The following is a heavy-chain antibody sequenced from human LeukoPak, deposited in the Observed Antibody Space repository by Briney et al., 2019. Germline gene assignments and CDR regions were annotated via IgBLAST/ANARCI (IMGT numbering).Heavy chain of an antibody. D-gene: IGHD3-3*01. CDR1: GGSISSGDYY. Sequence: SETLSLTCTVSGGSISSGDYYWSWIRQPPGKGLEWIGYIYYSGSTYYNPSLKSRVTISVDTSKNQFSLKLSSVTAADTAVYYCASMYDFWSGYYYWGQGTLVTVSS. J-gene: IGHJ4*02. CDR3: ASMYDFWSGYYY. V-gene: IGHV4-30-4*08. CDR2: IYYSGST.